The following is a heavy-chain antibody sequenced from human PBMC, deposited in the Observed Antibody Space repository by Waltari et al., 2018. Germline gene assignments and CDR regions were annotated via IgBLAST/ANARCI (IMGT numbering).Heavy chain of an antibody. CDR2: CDPEAGET. V-gene: IGHV1-24*01. J-gene: IGHJ4*02. Sequence: QVQLVQSRAEVTKPGASRKVSCKVSGYTLTDFLMPGVRRSPGKGLESMGGCDPEAGETSYAHNFPCSFTMTADTSTDTAYMELGSLRSAATAVYYCATAEYQLVVGFDYWGQGTLFPVSS. CDR3: ATAEYQLVVGFDY. CDR1: GYTLTDFL. D-gene: IGHD2-2*01.